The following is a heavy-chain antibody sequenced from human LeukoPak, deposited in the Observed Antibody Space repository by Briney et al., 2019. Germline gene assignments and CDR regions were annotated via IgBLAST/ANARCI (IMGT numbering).Heavy chain of an antibody. Sequence: VASVKVSCKASGYTFTSYGISWVRQAPGQGLEWMGWISAYNGNTNYAQKLQGRVTMTTDTSTSTAYMELRSLRSDDTAVYYCARAPGRLTMVRGVIPFDYWGQGTLVTVSS. J-gene: IGHJ4*02. CDR3: ARAPGRLTMVRGVIPFDY. V-gene: IGHV1-18*01. CDR1: GYTFTSYG. D-gene: IGHD3-10*01. CDR2: ISAYNGNT.